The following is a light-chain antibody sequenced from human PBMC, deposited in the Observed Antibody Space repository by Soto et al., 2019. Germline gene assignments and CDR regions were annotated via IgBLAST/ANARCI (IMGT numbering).Light chain of an antibody. V-gene: IGLV2-14*01. Sequence: QSALTQPASVSGSPGQSITISCIGTSGDVGGYDYVSWYQQNPGKAPKLIIYEVINRPSGVSSRFSGSKSGNTASLTISGLQAEDEADYYCSSYTSDSTHVFGSGTKVTVL. CDR3: SSYTSDSTHV. CDR2: EVI. J-gene: IGLJ1*01. CDR1: SGDVGGYDY.